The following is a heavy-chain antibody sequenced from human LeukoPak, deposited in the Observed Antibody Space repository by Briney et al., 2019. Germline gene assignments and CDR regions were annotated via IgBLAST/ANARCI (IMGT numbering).Heavy chain of an antibody. CDR2: IIPIFGAA. J-gene: IGHJ6*03. V-gene: IGHV1-69*05. Sequence: ASVKVSCTASGGTFSSYAISWVRQAPGQGLEWMGRIIPIFGAANYAPKFPCRVTITTDESTSTAYMDLNSLTYEHTALYYCARDRGSDIVVVPAARPSAVGDFYYYMDVWGKGTTVTVSS. CDR3: ARDRGSDIVVVPAARPSAVGDFYYYMDV. CDR1: GGTFSSYA. D-gene: IGHD2-2*01.